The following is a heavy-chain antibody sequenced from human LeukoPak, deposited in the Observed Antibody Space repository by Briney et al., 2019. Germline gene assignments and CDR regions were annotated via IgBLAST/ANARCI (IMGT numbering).Heavy chain of an antibody. Sequence: SETLSLTCIVSGGSISSYYWSWIRQPPGKGLEWIGYIYTSGSTNYNPSLKSRVTISVDTSKNQFSLKLSSVTAADTAVYYCARGYSYGWGGDAFDIWGQGTMVTVSS. V-gene: IGHV4-4*09. CDR2: IYTSGST. CDR3: ARGYSYGWGGDAFDI. CDR1: GGSISSYY. D-gene: IGHD5-18*01. J-gene: IGHJ3*02.